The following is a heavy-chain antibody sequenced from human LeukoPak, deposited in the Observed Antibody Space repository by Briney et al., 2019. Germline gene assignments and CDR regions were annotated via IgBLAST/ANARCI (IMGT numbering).Heavy chain of an antibody. Sequence: SETLSLTCTVSPASTTSKFARCVRQPPGKGLEWIGEIHRSGSPNYNPSLQSRVNISIDRSRNQIALELSSVTAADTAVYYCAREIHRRFNQGAYWGQGTLVTVPS. D-gene: IGHD3-16*01. J-gene: IGHJ4*02. CDR3: AREIHRRFNQGAY. CDR1: PASTTSKF. CDR2: IHRSGSP. V-gene: IGHV4/OR15-8*01.